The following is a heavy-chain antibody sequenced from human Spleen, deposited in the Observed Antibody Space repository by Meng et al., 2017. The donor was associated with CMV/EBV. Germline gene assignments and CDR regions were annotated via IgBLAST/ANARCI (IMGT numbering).Heavy chain of an antibody. D-gene: IGHD5-18*01. CDR2: ISSSGDTI. CDR1: GFTFSSYE. J-gene: IGHJ6*02. Sequence: GESLKISCAASGFTFSSYEMSWVRQAPGKGLEWVSYISSSGDTINYADSVKGRFTISRDNAKNSLYLQMNSLRAEDTALYYCARDKSVYSYGYLDYYYGMDVWGQGTTVTVSS. CDR3: ARDKSVYSYGYLDYYYGMDV. V-gene: IGHV3-48*03.